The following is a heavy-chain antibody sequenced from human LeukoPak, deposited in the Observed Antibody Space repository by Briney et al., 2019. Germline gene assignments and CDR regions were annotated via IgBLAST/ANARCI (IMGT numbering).Heavy chain of an antibody. J-gene: IGHJ4*02. D-gene: IGHD6-19*01. V-gene: IGHV3-7*01. CDR3: ARGRGDSSGWYNDLFYFDY. Sequence: GGSLRLSCAPSGFTFSSYWMSWVRQAPGKGLEWVANIKQDGSEKYYVDSVKGRFTISRDNAKNSLYLQMNSLRAEDTAVYYCARGRGDSSGWYNDLFYFDYWGQGTLVTVSS. CDR1: GFTFSSYW. CDR2: IKQDGSEK.